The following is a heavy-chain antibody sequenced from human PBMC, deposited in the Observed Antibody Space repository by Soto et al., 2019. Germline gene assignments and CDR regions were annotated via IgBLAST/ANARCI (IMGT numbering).Heavy chain of an antibody. D-gene: IGHD6-6*01. V-gene: IGHV3-23*01. J-gene: IGHJ3*02. CDR3: AKKTDSSSPWGALDI. CDR2: ISGSGGSK. CDR1: GFTFSSYA. Sequence: EVQLLESGGGLVQPGGSLRLSCAASGFTFSSYAMSWVRQAPAQGLEWVSGISGSGGSKYYADSVKGRFTISRDSSKNTLYLQMDSLRAEDTAVYYCAKKTDSSSPWGALDIWGQGTMVSVSS.